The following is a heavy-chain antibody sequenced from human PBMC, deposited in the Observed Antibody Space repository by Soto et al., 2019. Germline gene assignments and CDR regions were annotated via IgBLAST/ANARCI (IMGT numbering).Heavy chain of an antibody. CDR3: ARDQGRSYYVANDY. J-gene: IGHJ4*02. Sequence: QVQLVQSGAEVKKPGASVKVSCKASGYTFNNYGISWVRQAPGHGLEWMGWISADNGNTNYAQYLQGRVTMTTDTSTNTVYMELRSLRSDDTAVYYCARDQGRSYYVANDYWGQGTLVTVSP. D-gene: IGHD1-26*01. CDR1: GYTFNNYG. V-gene: IGHV1-18*04. CDR2: ISADNGNT.